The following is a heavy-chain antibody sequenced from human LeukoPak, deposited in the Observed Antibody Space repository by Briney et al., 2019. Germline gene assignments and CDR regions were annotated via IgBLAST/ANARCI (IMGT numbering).Heavy chain of an antibody. CDR1: GFTFSTFA. CDR3: ARSGISKIVVVITTNYMDV. Sequence: PGGSLRLSCEASGFTFSTFAMIWVRQPPGKGLEWVSSIFPSGGEIHYADSVKGRFTISRDNAKNSLYLQMNSLRAEDTAVYYCARSGISKIVVVITTNYMDVWGKGTTVTISS. V-gene: IGHV3-21*01. CDR2: IFPSGGEI. D-gene: IGHD3-22*01. J-gene: IGHJ6*03.